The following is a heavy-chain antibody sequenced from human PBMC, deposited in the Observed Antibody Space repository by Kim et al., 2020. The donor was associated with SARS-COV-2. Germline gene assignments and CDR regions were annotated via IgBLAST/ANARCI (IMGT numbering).Heavy chain of an antibody. CDR2: MYYSGST. V-gene: IGHV4-39*01. CDR1: GGSISSSSYY. Sequence: SETLSLACTVSGGSISSSSYYWGWIRQPPGRGREGIGTMYYSGSTYYNPSLKSPVTISVDTSKAQFSLRLSSVTAADTAIYYCARTKGALLLPFDYWGQGTLVTASS. CDR3: ARTKGALLLPFDY. D-gene: IGHD2-15*01. J-gene: IGHJ4*02.